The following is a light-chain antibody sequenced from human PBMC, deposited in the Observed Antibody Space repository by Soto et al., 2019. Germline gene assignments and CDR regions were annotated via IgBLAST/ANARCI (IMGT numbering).Light chain of an antibody. J-gene: IGKJ1*01. V-gene: IGKV1-5*01. CDR1: QSISSW. Sequence: DIQMTQSPSTLSASVGDRVTNTCRASQSISSWLAWYQQKPGKAPKLLIYDASSLESGVPSRFSGSGSETEFTLTLSSLLPDDFAAYYCQQYNSYWTFGQGTKVEIK. CDR3: QQYNSYWT. CDR2: DAS.